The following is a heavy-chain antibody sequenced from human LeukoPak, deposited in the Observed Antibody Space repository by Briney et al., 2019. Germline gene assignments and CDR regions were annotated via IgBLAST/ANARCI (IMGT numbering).Heavy chain of an antibody. V-gene: IGHV4-34*01. Sequence: SETLSLTCAVYGGSFSGYYWSWIRQPPGKGLEWIGEINHSGSTNYNPSLKSRVTISVDTSKNQFSLKLTSVTAADTAVYYCARRLNWLLSSTDAFDIWGQGTLVTVSS. CDR3: ARRLNWLLSSTDAFDI. J-gene: IGHJ3*02. CDR1: GGSFSGYY. D-gene: IGHD3-9*01. CDR2: INHSGST.